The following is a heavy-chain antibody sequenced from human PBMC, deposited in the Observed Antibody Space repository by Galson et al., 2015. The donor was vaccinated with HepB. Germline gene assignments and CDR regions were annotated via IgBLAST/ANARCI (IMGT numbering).Heavy chain of an antibody. Sequence: SETLSLTCTVPGGSISSYYWSWIRQPPGKGLEWIGYIYYSGSTNYNPSLKSRVTISVDTSKNQFSLKLSSVTAADTAVYYCARIATRSAFDIWGQGTMVTVSS. CDR3: ARIATRSAFDI. CDR2: IYYSGST. V-gene: IGHV4-59*08. D-gene: IGHD1-1*01. J-gene: IGHJ3*02. CDR1: GGSISSYY.